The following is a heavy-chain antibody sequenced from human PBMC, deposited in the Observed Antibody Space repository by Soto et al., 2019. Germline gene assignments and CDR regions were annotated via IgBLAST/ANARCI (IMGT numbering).Heavy chain of an antibody. V-gene: IGHV4-59*01. Sequence: QVQLQESGPGLVKPSETLSLTCTVSGGSISRYYWSWIRQPPGKGLEWIGYIYYSGSTNYNPSLKSRVTISVDTSKNQFSLKLSSVTAADTAVYYYAKSRYYFDYWGQGTLVTVSS. CDR1: GGSISRYY. J-gene: IGHJ4*02. D-gene: IGHD6-25*01. CDR3: AKSRYYFDY. CDR2: IYYSGST.